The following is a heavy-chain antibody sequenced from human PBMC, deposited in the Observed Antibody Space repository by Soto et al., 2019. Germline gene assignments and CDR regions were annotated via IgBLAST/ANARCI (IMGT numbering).Heavy chain of an antibody. CDR1: GGSIGSYY. Sequence: QVQLQESGPGLVKPSETLSLTCSVSGGSIGSYYWRWIRQPPGKGLEWIGYIYYSGSTNYNPSLKRRATTSADTSKHQFSLTLRSVAAADTAVYYCARGGWRQIEYWGQGTLVTVSS. D-gene: IGHD3-3*01. J-gene: IGHJ4*02. V-gene: IGHV4-59*08. CDR3: ARGGWRQIEY. CDR2: IYYSGST.